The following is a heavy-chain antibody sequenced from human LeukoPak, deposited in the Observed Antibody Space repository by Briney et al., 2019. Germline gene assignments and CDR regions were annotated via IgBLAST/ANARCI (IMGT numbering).Heavy chain of an antibody. J-gene: IGHJ4*02. D-gene: IGHD3-22*01. Sequence: SETLSLTCTVSGGSISSYYWSWIRQPPGKGLEWIGYIYYSGSTNYNPSLKSQVTISVDTSKNQFSLKLSSVTAADTAVYYCARVNYDSSGYYSDYWGQGTLVTVSS. CDR1: GGSISSYY. CDR3: ARVNYDSSGYYSDY. CDR2: IYYSGST. V-gene: IGHV4-59*01.